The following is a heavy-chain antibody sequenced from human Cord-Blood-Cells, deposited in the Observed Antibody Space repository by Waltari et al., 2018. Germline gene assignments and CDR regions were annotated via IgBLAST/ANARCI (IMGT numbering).Heavy chain of an antibody. CDR2: INPNSGGT. Sequence: QVQLVQSGAEVKKPGASVKVSCKASGYTFTGYYMHWVRQAPGQGLEWMGRINPNSGGTNYAQKFQGRVTMTRDTSSSTAYMELSRLRSDDTAVYYCAREWGIAARPGWFDPWGQGTLVTVSS. CDR3: AREWGIAARPGWFDP. CDR1: GYTFTGYY. D-gene: IGHD6-6*01. V-gene: IGHV1-2*06. J-gene: IGHJ5*02.